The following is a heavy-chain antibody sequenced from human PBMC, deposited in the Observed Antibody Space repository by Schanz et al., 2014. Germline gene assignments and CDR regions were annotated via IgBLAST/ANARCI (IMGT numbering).Heavy chain of an antibody. CDR2: LSSDSRNV. Sequence: EVQLVESGGGLVKPGGSLRLSCVASGFIFSSYNMNWVRQSPGKGLEWVSFLSSDSRNVYYVESAKGRFTISRDNAKNSLYLQMDSLRGDDTAVYYGARDGIAATTDLEYWGQGVLVTVSS. CDR3: ARDGIAATTDLEY. V-gene: IGHV3-21*06. J-gene: IGHJ4*02. CDR1: GFIFSSYN. D-gene: IGHD1-1*01.